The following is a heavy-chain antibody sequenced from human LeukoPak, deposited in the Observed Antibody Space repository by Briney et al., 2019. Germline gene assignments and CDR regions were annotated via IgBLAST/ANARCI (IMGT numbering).Heavy chain of an antibody. D-gene: IGHD3-22*01. CDR3: ARTTYYYDRSGYYYLSYFDY. J-gene: IGHJ4*02. V-gene: IGHV4-59*01. CDR2: IFHSGTT. CDR1: DGSISSYY. Sequence: PSETLSPTCTVSDGSISSYYWSWIRQPPGKGLEWIGYIFHSGTTNYNPSLKSRVTISVDTSKNQFSVTLNSVTAADTAVYYCARTTYYYDRSGYYYLSYFDYWGQGALVTVSS.